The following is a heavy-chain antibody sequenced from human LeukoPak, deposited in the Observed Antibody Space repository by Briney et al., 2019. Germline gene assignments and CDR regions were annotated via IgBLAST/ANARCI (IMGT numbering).Heavy chain of an antibody. V-gene: IGHV3-30-3*01. CDR1: GFTFSSYA. J-gene: IGHJ4*02. Sequence: GGSLRLSCAASGFTFSSYAMPWVRQAPGKGLEWVAVISYDGGNKYYADSVKGRFTISRDNSKNTLYLQMNSLRAEDTAVYYCAKDHDYSNQPFDYWGQGTLVTVSS. CDR3: AKDHDYSNQPFDY. CDR2: ISYDGGNK. D-gene: IGHD4-11*01.